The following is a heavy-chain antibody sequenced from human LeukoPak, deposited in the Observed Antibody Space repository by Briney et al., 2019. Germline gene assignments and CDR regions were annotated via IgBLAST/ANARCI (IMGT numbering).Heavy chain of an antibody. CDR2: IYSGGST. D-gene: IGHD3-22*01. Sequence: PGGSLRLSCAASGFTVSSNYMSWVRQAPGKGLEWVSVIYSGGSTYYADSVKGRFTISRDNSKNTLYLQMNSLRAEDTAVYYCAKASNRRITMIVVVIPYYFDYWGQGTLVTVSS. V-gene: IGHV3-53*01. CDR1: GFTVSSNY. J-gene: IGHJ4*02. CDR3: AKASNRRITMIVVVIPYYFDY.